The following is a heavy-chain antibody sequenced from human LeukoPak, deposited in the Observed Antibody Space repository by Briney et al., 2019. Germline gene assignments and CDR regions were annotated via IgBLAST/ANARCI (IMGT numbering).Heavy chain of an antibody. J-gene: IGHJ5*02. V-gene: IGHV3-23*01. CDR1: GFTFSLYG. CDR3: AKGPYSGFS. D-gene: IGHD1-26*01. CDR2: ISGSGST. Sequence: GGSLRLSCAAPGFTFSLYGMGWVRQAPGKGLEWVSAISGSGSTNYADSVKGRFTISRDNSKNTLYLQMNSLRAEDTAVYYCAKGPYSGFSWGQGTLVTVSS.